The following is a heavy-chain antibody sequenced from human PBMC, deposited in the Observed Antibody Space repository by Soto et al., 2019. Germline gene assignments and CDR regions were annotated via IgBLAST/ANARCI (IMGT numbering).Heavy chain of an antibody. V-gene: IGHV3-30*18. CDR3: AKDGSHNFDY. Sequence: QVQLVEPVGGVVQPGRSLRLSCAASGFTFRHDAWHWVRQVPVKGLEWVALMSYDGSNEYYADSVKGRFTISRDNSKNTLYLQMNSLRAEDTAVYYCAKDGSHNFDYWGQGTLVTVSS. J-gene: IGHJ4*02. CDR2: MSYDGSNE. CDR1: GFTFRHDA. D-gene: IGHD1-26*01.